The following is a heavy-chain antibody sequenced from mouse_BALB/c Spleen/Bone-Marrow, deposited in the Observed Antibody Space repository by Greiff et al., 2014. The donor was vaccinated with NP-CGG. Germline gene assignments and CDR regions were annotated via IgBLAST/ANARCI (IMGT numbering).Heavy chain of an antibody. CDR2: FYPGSGSI. V-gene: IGHV1-62-2*01. J-gene: IGHJ2*01. D-gene: IGHD1-1*02. CDR3: ARHEGGGYFDY. Sequence: VHLLESGAGLVKPGASVKLSCKASGYTFTEYIIHWVKQRSGQGLEWIGWFYPGSGSIKYNEKFKDKATLTADKSSSTVYIELSRLTSEDSAVYFCARHEGGGYFDYWGQGTTLTVSS. CDR1: GYTFTEYI.